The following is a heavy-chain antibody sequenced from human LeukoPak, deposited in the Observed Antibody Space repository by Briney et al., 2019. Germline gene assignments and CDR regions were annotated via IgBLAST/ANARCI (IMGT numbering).Heavy chain of an antibody. CDR3: ARFNLPYYDFWSGYYTTFSAFDI. Sequence: SETLSLTCAVYGGSFSGYYWSWIRQPPGKGLEWIGEINHSGSTNYNPSLKSRVTISVDTSKNQFSLKLSPVTAADTAVYYCARFNLPYYDFWSGYYTTFSAFDIWGQGTMVTVSS. V-gene: IGHV4-34*01. D-gene: IGHD3-3*01. J-gene: IGHJ3*02. CDR2: INHSGST. CDR1: GGSFSGYY.